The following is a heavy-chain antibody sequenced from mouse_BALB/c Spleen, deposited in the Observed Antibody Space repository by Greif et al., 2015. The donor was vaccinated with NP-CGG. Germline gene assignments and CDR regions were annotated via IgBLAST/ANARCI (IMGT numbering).Heavy chain of an antibody. Sequence: VQRVESGAELARPGASVKLSCKASGYTFTSYWMQWVKQRPGQGLEWIGAIYPGDGDTRYTQKFKGKATLTADKSSSTAYMQLSSLASEDSAVYYCASPPHYYGSSAWFAYWGQGTLVTVSA. D-gene: IGHD1-1*01. CDR1: GYTFTSYW. V-gene: IGHV1-87*01. CDR3: ASPPHYYGSSAWFAY. J-gene: IGHJ3*01. CDR2: IYPGDGDT.